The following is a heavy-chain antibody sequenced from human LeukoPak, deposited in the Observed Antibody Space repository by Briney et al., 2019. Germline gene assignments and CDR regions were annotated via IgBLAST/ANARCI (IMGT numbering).Heavy chain of an antibody. CDR1: GFTFSHYA. CDR3: GRAHGRLTTIRGFDI. V-gene: IGHV3-33*01. Sequence: GGSLRLSCAASGFTFSHYAIHWVRQAPGKGLEWVAVIWYDGSQKFYADSVKGRFAISRDNSKNILYLQMDSLRAEDTAVYYCGRAHGRLTTIRGFDIWGQGKRVTVFS. CDR2: IWYDGSQK. D-gene: IGHD4-11*01. J-gene: IGHJ3*02.